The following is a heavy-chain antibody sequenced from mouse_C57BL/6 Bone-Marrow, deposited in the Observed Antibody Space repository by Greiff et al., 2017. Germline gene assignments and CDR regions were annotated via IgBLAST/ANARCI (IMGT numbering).Heavy chain of an antibody. V-gene: IGHV1-26*01. Sequence: EVQLQQSGPELVKPGASVKISCKASGYTFTDYYMNWVKQSHGKSLEWIGDINPNNGGTSYHQKFKGKATLTVDKASSTAYMEFRSRNSEDAAVYYCASYDYDVWFAYWGQGTLVTVSA. D-gene: IGHD2-4*01. J-gene: IGHJ3*01. CDR1: GYTFTDYY. CDR2: INPNNGGT. CDR3: ASYDYDVWFAY.